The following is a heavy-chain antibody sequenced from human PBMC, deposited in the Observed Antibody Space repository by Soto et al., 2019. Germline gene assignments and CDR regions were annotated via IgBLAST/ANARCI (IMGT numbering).Heavy chain of an antibody. V-gene: IGHV3-13*04. CDR1: GFTFSSYD. Sequence: PGGSLRLSCAASGFTFSSYDMHWVRQATGKGLEWVSTIATGGDTYYPGSVKGRFTISRENAKNSLYLQMNSLRAGDTAVYYCASFFGETDVWGQGTTVTVSS. J-gene: IGHJ6*02. CDR3: ASFFGETDV. D-gene: IGHD3-10*01. CDR2: IATGGDT.